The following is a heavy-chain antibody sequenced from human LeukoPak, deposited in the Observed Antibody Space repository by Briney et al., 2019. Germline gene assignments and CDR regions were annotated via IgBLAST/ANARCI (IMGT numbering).Heavy chain of an antibody. J-gene: IGHJ3*02. V-gene: IGHV1-69*06. Sequence: SVKVSCKASGGTFSSYAISWVRQAPGQGLEWMGGIIPIFGTANYAQKFQGRVTMTEDTSTDTAYMELSSLRSEDTAVYYCATAIVSGDAFAIWGQGTMVTVSS. CDR2: IIPIFGTA. D-gene: IGHD2/OR15-2a*01. CDR3: ATAIVSGDAFAI. CDR1: GGTFSSYA.